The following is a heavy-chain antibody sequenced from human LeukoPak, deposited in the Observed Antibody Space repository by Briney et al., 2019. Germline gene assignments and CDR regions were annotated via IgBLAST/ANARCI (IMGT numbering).Heavy chain of an antibody. CDR3: ARDXVDTANAV. J-gene: IGHJ6*02. V-gene: IGHV3-74*01. CDR1: GFTFTTYW. CDR2: INSDGSIT. Sequence: GGSLRLSCAAPGFTFTTYWMHWVRQAPGKGLVWVSHINSDGSITSYADSVKGRFTISRDNAKNTLYLQMNSLRAEDTAVYYCARDXVDTANAVWGQGTTVTVSS. D-gene: IGHD5-18*01.